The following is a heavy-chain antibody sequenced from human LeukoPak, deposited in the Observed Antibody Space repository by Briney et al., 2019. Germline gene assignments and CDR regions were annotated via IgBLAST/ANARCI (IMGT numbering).Heavy chain of an antibody. CDR2: INHSGST. Sequence: KPSETLSLTCAVYGGSFSGYYWSWIRQPPGKGLEWIGEINHSGSTNYNPSLKSRVTISVDTSKNQFSLKLSSVTAADTAVYYCARESSGYYGMDVWGQGTTVTVSS. V-gene: IGHV4-34*01. D-gene: IGHD3-3*01. CDR3: ARESSGYYGMDV. CDR1: GGSFSGYY. J-gene: IGHJ6*02.